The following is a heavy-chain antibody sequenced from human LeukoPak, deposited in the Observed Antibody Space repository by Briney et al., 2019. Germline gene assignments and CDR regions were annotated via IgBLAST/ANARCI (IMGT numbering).Heavy chain of an antibody. CDR3: AKDYGDMPYWYFDL. V-gene: IGHV3-23*01. Sequence: GGSLRLSCAASGFTFSSYGMHWVRQAPGKGLEWVSAISGDAADIFYADSAKGRFTISRDNSKNTLYLQLNSLRAEDTAIYYCAKDYGDMPYWYFDLWGRGTLVIVSS. CDR2: ISGDAADI. D-gene: IGHD4-17*01. J-gene: IGHJ2*01. CDR1: GFTFSSYG.